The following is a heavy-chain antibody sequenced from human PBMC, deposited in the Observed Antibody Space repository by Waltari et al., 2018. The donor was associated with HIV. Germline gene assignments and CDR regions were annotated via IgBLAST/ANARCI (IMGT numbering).Heavy chain of an antibody. Sequence: EVQLVESGGGLVQRGGALRLSCAVSGFPLSIFSMSWVRQAPGKGLEWVSYISGSSSTIYYTDSVKGRFTISRDNAKNSLYLQMNSLRAEDTAVYYCARVVYDSSGYWFAYWGQGTLVTVSS. CDR3: ARVVYDSSGYWFAY. J-gene: IGHJ4*02. CDR2: ISGSSSTI. D-gene: IGHD3-22*01. CDR1: GFPLSIFS. V-gene: IGHV3-48*01.